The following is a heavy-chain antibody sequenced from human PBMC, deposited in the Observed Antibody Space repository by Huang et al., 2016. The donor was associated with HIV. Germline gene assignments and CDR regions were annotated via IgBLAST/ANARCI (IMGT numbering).Heavy chain of an antibody. CDR1: GGGSSSYA. D-gene: IGHD5-12*01. CDR2: IIANFGTT. CDR3: ARSGPRWGLATIWTLVY. Sequence: QVQLVQSGAEVKTPGSSVKLSCQSSGGGSSSYAISWVRQARGQGLEGMGGIIANFGTTDYAPRFQGRVRITADEATNTADIELSSLEYDDTALYYCARSGPRWGLATIWTLVYWGQGTLVTVSS. J-gene: IGHJ4*02. V-gene: IGHV1-69*13.